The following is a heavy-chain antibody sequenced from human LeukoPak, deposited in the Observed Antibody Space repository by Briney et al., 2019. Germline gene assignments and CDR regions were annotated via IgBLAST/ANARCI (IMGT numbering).Heavy chain of an antibody. CDR2: INWNGGST. CDR1: GFTFDDYG. CDR3: ARADYYETSGPFGY. Sequence: PGGSLRLSCAASGFTFDDYGMSWVRQAPGKGLEWVSGINWNGGSTGYADSVKGRFTISRDNAKNSLYLQMNSLRAEDTAVYYCARADYYETSGPFGYWGQGTLVIVSS. J-gene: IGHJ4*02. D-gene: IGHD3-22*01. V-gene: IGHV3-20*04.